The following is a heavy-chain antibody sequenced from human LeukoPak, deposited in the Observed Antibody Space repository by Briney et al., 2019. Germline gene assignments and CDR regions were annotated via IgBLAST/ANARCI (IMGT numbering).Heavy chain of an antibody. CDR2: IHTSGDT. Sequence: GGSLRLSCAASGLTGSHNYVSWVRQAPGKGLEWVSAIHTSGDTCYADSVKGRFTISRDTSKNTLYLQINSPRVEDTAVYYCIVFGDSNHWGQGTLVTVSS. J-gene: IGHJ5*02. D-gene: IGHD4-17*01. CDR3: IVFGDSNH. V-gene: IGHV3-53*01. CDR1: GLTGSHNY.